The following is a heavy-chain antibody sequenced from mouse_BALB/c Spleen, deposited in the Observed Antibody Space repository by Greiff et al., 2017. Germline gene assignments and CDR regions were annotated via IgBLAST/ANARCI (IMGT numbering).Heavy chain of an antibody. CDR1: GDSITSGY. V-gene: IGHV3-8*02. D-gene: IGHD1-1*01. CDR3: ARRGTVVAYYYARDY. Sequence: EVKLMESGPSLVKPSQTLSLTCSVTGDSITSGYWNWIRKFPGNKLEYMGYISYSGSTYYNPSLKSRISITRDTSKNQYYLQLNSVTTEDTATYYGARRGTVVAYYYARDYWGQGTAVTVSS. J-gene: IGHJ4*01. CDR2: ISYSGST.